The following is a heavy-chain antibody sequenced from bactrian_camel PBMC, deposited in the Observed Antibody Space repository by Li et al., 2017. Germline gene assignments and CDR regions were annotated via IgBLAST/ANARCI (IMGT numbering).Heavy chain of an antibody. J-gene: IGHJ6*01. CDR2: ISGGSNT. CDR1: GFTFSSHY. CDR3: TKAPELETMGS. V-gene: IGHV3S6*01. D-gene: IGHD4*01. Sequence: HVQLVESGGGSVQAGGSLRLSCAASGFTFSSHYMNWVRQAPGKGLEWVSSISGGSNTYYANSVKGRFTIARDNTKNTVTLQLNDLQTEEMGMYYCTKAPELETMGSWGQGTQVTVS.